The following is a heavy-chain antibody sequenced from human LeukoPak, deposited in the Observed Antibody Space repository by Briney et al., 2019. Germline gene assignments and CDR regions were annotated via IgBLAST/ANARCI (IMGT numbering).Heavy chain of an antibody. CDR2: INSDGSST. D-gene: IGHD4-17*01. V-gene: IGHV3-74*01. CDR3: ARSVSDYGNYGMDV. Sequence: GGSLDLSCAASGFTFSSYWMHWVRQAPGKGLVWVSRINSDGSSTNYAVSAKGRCTITRDNAKNTLYLQMNSLRVEDTAVHYCARSVSDYGNYGMDVAGEGYPGTVSS. J-gene: IGHJ6*04. CDR1: GFTFSSYW.